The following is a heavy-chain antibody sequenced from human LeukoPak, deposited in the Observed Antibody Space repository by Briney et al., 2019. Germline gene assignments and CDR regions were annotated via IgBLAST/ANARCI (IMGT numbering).Heavy chain of an antibody. CDR3: ARAARQGFTMIVVPFFYFDL. V-gene: IGHV4-31*03. J-gene: IGHJ2*01. CDR2: INHSGST. D-gene: IGHD3-22*01. CDR1: GGSISSGASD. Sequence: PSQTLSLTCTVSGGSISSGASDWGWIRQHPKRGLEWVGYINHSGSTYFNPSLGSRVTMSVDTSKNQFSMKLSSVTAADSAVYYCARAARQGFTMIVVPFFYFDLWGRGTLVTVSS.